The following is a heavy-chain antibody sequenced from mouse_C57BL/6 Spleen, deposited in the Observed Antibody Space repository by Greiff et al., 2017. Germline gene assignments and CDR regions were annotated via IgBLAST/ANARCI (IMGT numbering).Heavy chain of an antibody. CDR2: ISYDGSN. CDR1: GYSITSGYY. CDR3: ARDSNYEGELDY. J-gene: IGHJ2*01. D-gene: IGHD2-5*01. Sequence: EVQLQESGPGLVKPSQSLSLTCSVTGYSITSGYYWNWIRQFPGNKLEWMGYISYDGSNNYNPSLKNRISITRDTSKNQFFLKLNSVTTEDTATYYCARDSNYEGELDYWGQGTTLTVSS. V-gene: IGHV3-6*01.